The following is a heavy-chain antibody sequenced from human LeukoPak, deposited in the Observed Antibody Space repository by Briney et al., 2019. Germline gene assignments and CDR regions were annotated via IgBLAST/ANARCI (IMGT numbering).Heavy chain of an antibody. Sequence: PGGSLRLSCAASGFTFSSYGMHWVRQAPGKGLEWVAVISYDGSNKYYADSVKGRFTISRDNSKNTLYLQMNSLRAEDTAVYYCAKGLTGTTVSPYWGQGTLVTVSS. D-gene: IGHD1-7*01. J-gene: IGHJ4*02. CDR1: GFTFSSYG. V-gene: IGHV3-30*18. CDR3: AKGLTGTTVSPY. CDR2: ISYDGSNK.